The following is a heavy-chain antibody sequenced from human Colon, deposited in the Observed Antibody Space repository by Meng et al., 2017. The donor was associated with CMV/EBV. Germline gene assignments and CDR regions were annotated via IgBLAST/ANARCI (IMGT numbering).Heavy chain of an antibody. CDR1: GGSFSGYY. D-gene: IGHD4-23*01. Sequence: SETLSLTCAVYGGSFSGYYWSWIRQPPGKGLEWIGEINHSGSTNYNPSLKSRVTISVDTSKNQFSLKLRSVTAAETAVDYCARGLMDYGGNSLFGYWGQGTLVTVSS. CDR3: ARGLMDYGGNSLFGY. CDR2: INHSGST. V-gene: IGHV4-34*01. J-gene: IGHJ4*02.